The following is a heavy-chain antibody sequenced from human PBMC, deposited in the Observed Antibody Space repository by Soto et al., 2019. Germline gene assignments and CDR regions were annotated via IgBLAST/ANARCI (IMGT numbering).Heavy chain of an antibody. CDR2: IWYDGSNK. CDR3: ARDQGITMVRGVYYGMDV. CDR1: GFTFSSYG. J-gene: IGHJ6*02. D-gene: IGHD3-10*01. Sequence: GGSLRLSCAASGFTFSSYGMHWVRQAPGKGLEWVAVIWYDGSNKYYADSVKGRFTISRDNSKNTLYLQMNSLRAEDTAVYYCARDQGITMVRGVYYGMDVWGQGTTVTVSS. V-gene: IGHV3-33*01.